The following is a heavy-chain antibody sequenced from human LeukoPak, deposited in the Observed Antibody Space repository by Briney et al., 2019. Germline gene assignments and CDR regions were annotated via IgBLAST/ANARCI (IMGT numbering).Heavy chain of an antibody. CDR3: AKDAGRSDVEYFDY. CDR1: GFTFSSYA. CDR2: ISDSGGNT. Sequence: GGSLRLSCAASGFTFSSYAMSWVRQVPGKGLEWVSAISDSGGNTYYADFVRGRFTISRDNSKNTLYLQMNSLRAEDTAMYFCAKDAGRSDVEYFDYWGQGTLVTVSS. V-gene: IGHV3-23*01. D-gene: IGHD1-26*01. J-gene: IGHJ4*02.